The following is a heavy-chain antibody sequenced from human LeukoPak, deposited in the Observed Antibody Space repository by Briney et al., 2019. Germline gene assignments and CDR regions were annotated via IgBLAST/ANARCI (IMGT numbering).Heavy chain of an antibody. V-gene: IGHV4-59*08. D-gene: IGHD1-26*01. CDR2: IYYSGST. CDR1: GGSISSYY. CDR3: TSRIVGATYNWFDP. Sequence: SETLSLTCTVSGGSISSYYWSWIRQPPGKGLEWIGYIYYSGSTNYNPSLKSRVTISVDTSKNQFSLKLSSVTAADTAVYYCTSRIVGATYNWFDPWGQGTLVTISS. J-gene: IGHJ5*02.